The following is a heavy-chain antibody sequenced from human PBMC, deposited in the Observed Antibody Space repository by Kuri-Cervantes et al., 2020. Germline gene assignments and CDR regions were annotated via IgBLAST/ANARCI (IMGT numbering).Heavy chain of an antibody. CDR3: ARDVGGDYSIDWYFDL. J-gene: IGHJ2*01. D-gene: IGHD4-17*01. CDR2: ISYDGSNK. CDR1: GFTFSSYA. Sequence: GGSLRLSCAASGFTFSSYAMHWVRQAPGKGLEWVAVISYDGSNKYYADSVKGRFTISRDNSKNTLYLQMNSLRAEDTAVYYRARDVGGDYSIDWYFDLWGRGTLVTAPQ. V-gene: IGHV3-30*07.